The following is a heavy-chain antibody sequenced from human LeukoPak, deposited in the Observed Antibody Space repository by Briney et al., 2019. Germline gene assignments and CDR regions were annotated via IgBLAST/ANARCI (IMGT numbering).Heavy chain of an antibody. J-gene: IGHJ4*02. V-gene: IGHV1-18*01. Sequence: GASVKVSCKASGYTFTSYGISWVRQAPGQGLEWMGWISAYNGNTNYAQKLQGRVTMTTDTSTSTAYMELRSLRSDDTAVYYCARCCGPASTYMTGIAAAGADYWGRGTLVTVSS. CDR2: ISAYNGNT. CDR1: GYTFTSYG. D-gene: IGHD6-13*01. CDR3: ARCCGPASTYMTGIAAAGADY.